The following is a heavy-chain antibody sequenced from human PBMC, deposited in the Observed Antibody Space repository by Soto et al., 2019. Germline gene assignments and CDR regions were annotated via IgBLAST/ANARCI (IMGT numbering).Heavy chain of an antibody. CDR1: GFTFSSYA. Sequence: LRLSCAASGFTFSSYAMSWVRQAPGKGLEWVSAISGSGGSTYYADSVKGRFTISRDNSKNTLYLQMNSLRAEDTAVYYCAKDDDYVWGSYRSFDYWGQGTLVTVSS. CDR2: ISGSGGST. CDR3: AKDDDYVWGSYRSFDY. V-gene: IGHV3-23*01. J-gene: IGHJ4*02. D-gene: IGHD3-16*02.